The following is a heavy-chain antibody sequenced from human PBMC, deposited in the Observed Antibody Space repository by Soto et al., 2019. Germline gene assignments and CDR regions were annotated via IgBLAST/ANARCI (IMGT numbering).Heavy chain of an antibody. V-gene: IGHV1-69*08. J-gene: IGHJ2*01. CDR3: ARPDCGDYWYCEL. Sequence: QDQLVQSGAEVKKPGSSVKVSCKASGGTFSSHTFSWVRQAPGQGLEWMGRIIPALGTATYAQKFQGRVTITADESATTVYMELNSLRSADTAVYYCARPDCGDYWYCELWGRGTLVTVSS. D-gene: IGHD4-17*01. CDR2: IIPALGTA. CDR1: GGTFSSHT.